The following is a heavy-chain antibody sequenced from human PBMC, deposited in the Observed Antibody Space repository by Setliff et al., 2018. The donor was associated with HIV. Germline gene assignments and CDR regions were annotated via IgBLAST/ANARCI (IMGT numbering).Heavy chain of an antibody. V-gene: IGHV4-34*01. J-gene: IGHJ3*02. CDR2: IDHSGST. Sequence: PSETLSLTCAVYDGSFSGYYWSWIRQPPGKGLEWIGEIDHSGSTNYNPSLKSRVTISVDTSKKQFSLRLSSVTAADTAVYYCARRNQPPDLAFDIWGQGTMVTVSS. CDR1: DGSFSGYY. CDR3: ARRNQPPDLAFDI. D-gene: IGHD2-2*01.